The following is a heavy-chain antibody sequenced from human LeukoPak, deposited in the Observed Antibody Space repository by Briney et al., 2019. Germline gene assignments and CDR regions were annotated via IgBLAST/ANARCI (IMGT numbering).Heavy chain of an antibody. Sequence: GGSLRLSCAASGFTFSSYAMHWVRQAPGKGQEWVAVISYDGSNKYYADSVKGRFTISRDNSKNTLYLQMNSLRAEDTAVYYCARVLVTYLFDAFDIWGQGTMVTVSS. CDR3: ARVLVTYLFDAFDI. CDR2: ISYDGSNK. CDR1: GFTFSSYA. J-gene: IGHJ3*02. V-gene: IGHV3-30-3*01. D-gene: IGHD3-9*01.